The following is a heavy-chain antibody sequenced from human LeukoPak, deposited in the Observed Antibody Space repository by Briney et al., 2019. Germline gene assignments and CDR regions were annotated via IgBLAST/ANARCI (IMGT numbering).Heavy chain of an antibody. CDR3: ARDPPGTGG. CDR1: GGSFSGYY. J-gene: IGHJ4*02. CDR2: INHSGST. D-gene: IGHD3-10*01. Sequence: SETLSLTCAVYGGSFSGYYRSWIRQPPGKGLEWIGEINHSGSTNYNPSLKSRVTISVDTSKSQFSLKLSSVTAADTAVYYCARDPPGTGGWGQGTLVTVSS. V-gene: IGHV4-34*01.